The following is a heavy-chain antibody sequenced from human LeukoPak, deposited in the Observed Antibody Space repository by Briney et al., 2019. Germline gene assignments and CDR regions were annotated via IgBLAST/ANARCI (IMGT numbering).Heavy chain of an antibody. D-gene: IGHD3-10*01. CDR3: ARDHAIGELPDY. V-gene: IGHV3-30*04. J-gene: IGHJ4*02. CDR1: GFTFSSYA. Sequence: PGGSLRLSCAASGFTFSSYAMHWVRQAPGKGLEWVAVISYDGSNKYYADSVKGRFTISRDNSKNTLYLQMNSLRAEDTAVYYCARDHAIGELPDYWGQGTLVTVSS. CDR2: ISYDGSNK.